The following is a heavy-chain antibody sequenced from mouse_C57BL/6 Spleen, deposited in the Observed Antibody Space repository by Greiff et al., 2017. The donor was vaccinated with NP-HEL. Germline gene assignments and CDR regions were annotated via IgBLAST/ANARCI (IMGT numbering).Heavy chain of an antibody. CDR3: ARVGIYYGYDWFAY. CDR2: INPNNGGT. D-gene: IGHD2-2*01. Sequence: VQLKQPGAELVKPGASVKIPCKASGYTFTDYNMDWVKQSHGKSLEWIGDINPNNGGTIYNQKFKGKATLTVDKSSSTAYMELRSLTSEDTAVYYCARVGIYYGYDWFAYWGQGTLVTVSA. V-gene: IGHV1-18*01. CDR1: GYTFTDYN. J-gene: IGHJ3*01.